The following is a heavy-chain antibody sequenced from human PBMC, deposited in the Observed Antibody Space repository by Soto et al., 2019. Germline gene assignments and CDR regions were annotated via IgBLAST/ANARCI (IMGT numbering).Heavy chain of an antibody. CDR3: ARQMAAIKGGFDY. Sequence: PGESLKISCTGSGYSFTSFWTGWVRQMPGKGLEWMGIIYPGDSDTTYSPSFQGQVTISADKSISTAYLQWSSLKASDTAIYYCARQMAAIKGGFDYWGQGTLVTVSS. D-gene: IGHD5-12*01. CDR1: GYSFTSFW. V-gene: IGHV5-51*01. CDR2: IYPGDSDT. J-gene: IGHJ4*02.